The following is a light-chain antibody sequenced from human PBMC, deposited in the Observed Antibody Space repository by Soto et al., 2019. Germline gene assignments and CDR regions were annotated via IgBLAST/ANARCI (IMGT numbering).Light chain of an antibody. Sequence: QSVLTQPASVSGSPGQSITISCTGTSSDVGAYNYVSWYQQQSGKAPKLMIHEVSNRPSGVSNRFSGSKSGNTASLTISGLQAGDEADYYCSSYTTSRAYVFGTGTKVTVL. CDR1: SSDVGAYNY. CDR2: EVS. J-gene: IGLJ1*01. CDR3: SSYTTSRAYV. V-gene: IGLV2-14*01.